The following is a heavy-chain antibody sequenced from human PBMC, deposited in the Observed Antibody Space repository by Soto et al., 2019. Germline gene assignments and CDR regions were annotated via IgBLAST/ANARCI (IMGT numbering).Heavy chain of an antibody. CDR2: IYTSGST. J-gene: IGHJ6*02. V-gene: IGHV4-4*07. CDR1: GGSISSYY. CDR3: ASESRVLXGGDCSPTSYYYYGMDV. D-gene: IGHD2-21*02. Sequence: PSETLSLTCTVSGGSISSYYWSWIRQPAGKGLEWIGRIYTSGSTNYNPSLKSRVTMSVDTSKNQFSLKLSSVTAADTAVYYCASESRVLXGGDCSPTSYYYYGMDVWGQGTTVTVSS.